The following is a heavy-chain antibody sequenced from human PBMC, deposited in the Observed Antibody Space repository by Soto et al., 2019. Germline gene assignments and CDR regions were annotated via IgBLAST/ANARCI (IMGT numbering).Heavy chain of an antibody. CDR2: INPSGGST. J-gene: IGHJ4*02. CDR1: GYTFTSYE. CDR3: ARDRRDGYNTFDY. Sequence: ASVKVSCKASGYTFTSYEMYWVRQAPGQGHEWMGIINPSGGSTTYAQKFQGRVTMTRDTSTSTVYMELSSLRSEDTAVYYCARDRRDGYNTFDYWGQGTLVTVSS. V-gene: IGHV1-46*01. D-gene: IGHD5-12*01.